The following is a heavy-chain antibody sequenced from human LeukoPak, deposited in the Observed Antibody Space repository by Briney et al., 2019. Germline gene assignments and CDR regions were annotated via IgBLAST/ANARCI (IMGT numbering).Heavy chain of an antibody. CDR3: AKGRGGYFDY. V-gene: IGHV3-23*01. CDR1: GFTFSSYA. CDR2: ISGSGGST. Sequence: GGTLRLSCAASGFTFSSYAMSWVRQAPGNGLEWVSAISGSGGSTYYADSVKGRFTISRDNSKNTLYLQMNSLRAEDTAVYYCAKGRGGYFDYWGQGTLVTVSS. J-gene: IGHJ4*02. D-gene: IGHD2-15*01.